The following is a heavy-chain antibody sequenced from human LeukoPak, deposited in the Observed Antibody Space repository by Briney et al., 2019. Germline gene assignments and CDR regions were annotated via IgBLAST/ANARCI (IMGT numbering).Heavy chain of an antibody. V-gene: IGHV3-11*01. CDR3: AREGYDSTGYYPGH. CDR2: ISGSGGTI. Sequence: GGSLRLSCAASGFTFSDYYMNWIRQAPRKGLEWISYISGSGGTISYADSVKGRFTTSRDNAKSSLYLQMNSLRAEDTAVYYCAREGYDSTGYYPGHWGQGTLVTVSS. D-gene: IGHD3-22*01. J-gene: IGHJ4*02. CDR1: GFTFSDYY.